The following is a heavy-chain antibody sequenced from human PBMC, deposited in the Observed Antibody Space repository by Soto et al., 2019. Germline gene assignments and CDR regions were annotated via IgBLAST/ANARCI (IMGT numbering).Heavy chain of an antibody. D-gene: IGHD3-10*01. V-gene: IGHV4-39*01. Sequence: QLQLQESGPGLVKPSETLSLTCTVSGGSISSSSYYWGWIRQPPGKGLEWIGSIYYSGSTYYNPSLKSRVTISVDTSKNKFSLKLSSVTAADTAVYYCASQPQRVRGIYYYYYYGMDVWGQGTTVTVSS. J-gene: IGHJ6*02. CDR1: GGSISSSSYY. CDR3: ASQPQRVRGIYYYYYYGMDV. CDR2: IYYSGST.